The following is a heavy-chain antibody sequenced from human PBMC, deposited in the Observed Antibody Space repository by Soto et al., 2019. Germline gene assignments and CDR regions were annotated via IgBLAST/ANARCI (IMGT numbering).Heavy chain of an antibody. D-gene: IGHD5-18*01. CDR2: ITWNSGSL. CDR1: GFRVDDYA. V-gene: IGHV3-9*01. J-gene: IGHJ4*02. Sequence: EMQLVESGGGLVQPGRSLRLSCAASGFRVDDYAMHWVRKPPGKGLEWVSGITWNSGSLDYADSVKGRFTISRDNAKNSLYLQMNSLRAEDTALYYCERRGYSYGYFEYWGQGTMVTVSS. CDR3: ERRGYSYGYFEY.